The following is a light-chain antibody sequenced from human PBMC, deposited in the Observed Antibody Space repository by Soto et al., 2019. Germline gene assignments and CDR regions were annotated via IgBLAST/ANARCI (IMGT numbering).Light chain of an antibody. Sequence: QSVLTQPASVSGSPGQAITMSCTGTRSDVGTYNLVSWYQQHPGKAPKLMIYEGSKRPSGVSNRFSGSKSGNTASLTISGLQAEDEADYYCCSYARSSTVLFGGGTKVTVL. CDR3: CSYARSSTVL. CDR2: EGS. V-gene: IGLV2-23*01. J-gene: IGLJ2*01. CDR1: RSDVGTYNL.